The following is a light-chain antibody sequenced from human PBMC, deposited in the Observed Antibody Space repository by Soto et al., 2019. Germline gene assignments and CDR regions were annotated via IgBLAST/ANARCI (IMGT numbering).Light chain of an antibody. CDR1: QSVSNY. CDR3: QQYGSSPWT. CDR2: GAS. J-gene: IGKJ1*01. Sequence: EIVLTQSPATLSLSPGERATLSCRASQSVSNYLAWYHQKPGQAPRLLSYGASNRATGIPARFSGSGSGTDFTLTISTLEPEAFAVYYCQQYGSSPWTFGQGTKVDIK. V-gene: IGKV3-11*01.